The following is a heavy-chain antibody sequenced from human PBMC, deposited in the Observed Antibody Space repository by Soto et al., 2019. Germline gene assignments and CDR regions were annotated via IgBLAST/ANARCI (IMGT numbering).Heavy chain of an antibody. CDR2: IIPIFGTA. D-gene: IGHD6-19*01. J-gene: IGHJ4*02. CDR1: GGTFSSYA. Sequence: QVQLVQSGAEVKKPGSSVKVSCKASGGTFSSYAISWVRQAPGQGLAWMGGIIPIFGTANYAHKFPGRVTLPADESRRPTYMELSSLRPEAAAVYYCASSADSSGWYYFKYWGQGTLVAVSS. V-gene: IGHV1-69*12. CDR3: ASSADSSGWYYFKY.